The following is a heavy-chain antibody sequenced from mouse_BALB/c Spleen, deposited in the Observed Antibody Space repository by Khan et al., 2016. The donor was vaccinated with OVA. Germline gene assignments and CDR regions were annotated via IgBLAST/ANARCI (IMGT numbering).Heavy chain of an antibody. J-gene: IGHJ3*01. CDR2: VNPNTDNI. Sequence: VQLKESGPDLVKPGASVKISCKASGYSFTLYYMSWVKQSHGKSLEWIGRVNPNTDNINYNQEFKGKAILTVDKSSNTAYMELRSLTSEDSAVYFCARGYDFFAYWGQGTLVTVSA. CDR3: ARGYDFFAY. V-gene: IGHV1-26*01. D-gene: IGHD2-14*01. CDR1: GYSFTLYY.